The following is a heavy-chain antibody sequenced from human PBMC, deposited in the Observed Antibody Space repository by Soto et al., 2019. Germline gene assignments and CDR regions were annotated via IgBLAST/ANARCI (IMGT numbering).Heavy chain of an antibody. Sequence: ASGNVSCKVSGYTLTELSMHWVRQPPGKGLEWMGRFDPEDGVTIYAQKFQGRVTMTEDTSTDTVYMDLSSLRSEDTAVYYCATDHYDSSGYYRFDYWG. D-gene: IGHD3-22*01. J-gene: IGHJ4*01. V-gene: IGHV1-24*01. CDR3: ATDHYDSSGYYRFDY. CDR1: GYTLTELS. CDR2: FDPEDGVT.